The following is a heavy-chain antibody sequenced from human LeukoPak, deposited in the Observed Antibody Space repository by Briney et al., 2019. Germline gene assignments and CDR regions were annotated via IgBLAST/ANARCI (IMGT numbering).Heavy chain of an antibody. CDR2: IYYSGST. V-gene: IGHV4-39*07. J-gene: IGHJ4*02. CDR1: GGSISSCSYY. D-gene: IGHD6-6*01. CDR3: AGGYSSSSVNY. Sequence: SETLSLTCTVSGGSISSCSYYWGWIRQPPGKGLEWIGSIYYSGSTYFNPSLKSRVTISVDKSKNQFSLKLSSVTAADTAVYYGAGGYSSSSVNYWGQGTLVTVSS.